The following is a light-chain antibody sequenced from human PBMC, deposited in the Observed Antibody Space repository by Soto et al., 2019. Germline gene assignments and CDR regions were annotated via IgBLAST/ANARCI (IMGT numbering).Light chain of an antibody. V-gene: IGKV3D-15*01. CDR1: QSSSDT. CDR2: GAS. J-gene: IGKJ1*01. CDR3: QQYESWPST. Sequence: QAPGHPSLTPGERGTRXXRARQSSSDTLAWYQQKPGQAPRLXIYGASSGATGIPARFSGSGSGTDFTLTISSLEPEDFAVYYCQQYESWPSTFGQGTKVDIK.